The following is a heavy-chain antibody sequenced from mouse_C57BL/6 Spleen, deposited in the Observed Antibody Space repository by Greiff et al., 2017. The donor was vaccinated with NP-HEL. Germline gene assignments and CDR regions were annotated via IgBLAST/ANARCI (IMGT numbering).Heavy chain of an antibody. CDR2: IWSDGST. J-gene: IGHJ4*01. Sequence: VMLVESGPGLVAPSQSLSITCTVSGFSLTSYGVHWVRQPPGKGLEWLVVIWSDGSTTYNSALKSRLSISKDNSKSQVFLKMNRLQTDDTAMYYCARHGNWARGYAMDYWGQGTSVTVSS. CDR1: GFSLTSYG. CDR3: ARHGNWARGYAMDY. D-gene: IGHD4-1*01. V-gene: IGHV2-6-1*01.